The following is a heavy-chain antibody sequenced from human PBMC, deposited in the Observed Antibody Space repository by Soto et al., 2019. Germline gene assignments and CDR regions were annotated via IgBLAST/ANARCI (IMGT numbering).Heavy chain of an antibody. CDR2: ISTSGGNT. D-gene: IGHD3-3*01. Sequence: EVQLLESGGGLVQPGGSLRLSCVASGFTFSSYAMNWVRQAPGKGLEWVSAISTSGGNTYYADSVKGRFTISRDNAKNPLYLQMNSLRAEDTAVYYCAKRPIVGVFIITIYNGMDVWGQGTTVTFSS. J-gene: IGHJ6*02. CDR1: GFTFSSYA. CDR3: AKRPIVGVFIITIYNGMDV. V-gene: IGHV3-23*01.